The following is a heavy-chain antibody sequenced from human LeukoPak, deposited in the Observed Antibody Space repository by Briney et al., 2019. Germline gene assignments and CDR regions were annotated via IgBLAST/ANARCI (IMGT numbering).Heavy chain of an antibody. Sequence: PTETLSLTCTVSGGXITSYYWSWIRQPPGKGLEWIGYIYYSGSTNYNPSLKSRVTISVDTSKNQFSLKLSSVTAADTAVYYCARRGYNSGWYYFDSWGQGTLVTVSS. CDR2: IYYSGST. V-gene: IGHV4-59*08. J-gene: IGHJ4*02. CDR3: ARRGYNSGWYYFDS. D-gene: IGHD6-19*01. CDR1: GGXITSYY.